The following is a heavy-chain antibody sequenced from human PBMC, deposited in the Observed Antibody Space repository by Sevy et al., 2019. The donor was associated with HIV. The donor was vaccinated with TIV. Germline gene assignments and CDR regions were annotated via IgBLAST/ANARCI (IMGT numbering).Heavy chain of an antibody. V-gene: IGHV3-53*01. CDR3: GRGPNDPYD. CDR2: IHSNGRT. CDR1: GFIVNYNY. D-gene: IGHD1-1*01. J-gene: IGHJ4*02. Sequence: GGSLRLSCTVSGFIVNYNYISWVRQAPGKGLEWISVIHSNGRTDYADSVKGRFAISRDNSKNMFYLQMNSLRAEDTAVYYCGRGPNDPYDWGPGTLVTVSS.